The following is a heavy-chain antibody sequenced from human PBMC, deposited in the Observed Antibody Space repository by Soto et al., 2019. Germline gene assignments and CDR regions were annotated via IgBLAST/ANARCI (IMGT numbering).Heavy chain of an antibody. V-gene: IGHV4-59*01. D-gene: IGHD3-10*01. CDR1: GGSISNYY. CDR2: IYSSGST. CDR3: ARYSYGSDYYFDY. Sequence: PSETLSLTCTVSGGSISNYYWSWIRQPPGKGLEWIGYIYSSGSTNSNPSLKSRVTMSVDTSKNQFSLKLSAVIAADTAMYYCARYSYGSDYYFDYWGQGTLVTVSS. J-gene: IGHJ4*02.